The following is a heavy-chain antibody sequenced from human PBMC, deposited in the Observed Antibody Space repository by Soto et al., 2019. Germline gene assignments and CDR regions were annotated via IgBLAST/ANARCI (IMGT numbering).Heavy chain of an antibody. CDR3: GRIGYQKQLWFDP. V-gene: IGHV4-61*01. CDR2: IYYSGST. J-gene: IGHJ5*02. D-gene: IGHD5-12*01. CDR1: GGSVSSGSYY. Sequence: PSETLSLTCTVSGGSVSSGSYYWSWIRQPPGKGLEWIGYIYYSGSTNYNPSLKSRVTISVDTSKNQFSLKLSSVTAADTAVYYCGRIGYQKQLWFDPWGQGILVTVSS.